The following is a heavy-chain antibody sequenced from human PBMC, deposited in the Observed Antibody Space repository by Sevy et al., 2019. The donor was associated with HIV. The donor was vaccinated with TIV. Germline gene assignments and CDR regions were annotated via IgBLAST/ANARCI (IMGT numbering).Heavy chain of an antibody. CDR2: IWYDGSNK. CDR3: ATGLYYYDSSGYSGDAFDI. Sequence: GGSLRLSCAASGFTFSSYGMHWVRQAPGKGLEWVAVIWYDGSNKYYADSVKGRFTISRDNSKNTLYLQMNSLRAEDTVVYYCATGLYYYDSSGYSGDAFDIWGQGTMVTVSS. V-gene: IGHV3-33*01. CDR1: GFTFSSYG. J-gene: IGHJ3*02. D-gene: IGHD3-22*01.